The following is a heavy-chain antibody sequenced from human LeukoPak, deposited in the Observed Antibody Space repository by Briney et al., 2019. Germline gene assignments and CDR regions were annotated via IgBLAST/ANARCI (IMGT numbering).Heavy chain of an antibody. CDR1: GYTFTSYD. Sequence: ASVKVSCKASGYTFTSYDINWVRQAPGQGLEWMGWINPNSGGTNYAQKFQGRVTMTRDTSISTAYMELSRLRSDDTAVYYCARGSSSSDYWGQGTLVTVSS. V-gene: IGHV1-2*02. CDR3: ARGSSSSDY. CDR2: INPNSGGT. D-gene: IGHD3-10*01. J-gene: IGHJ4*02.